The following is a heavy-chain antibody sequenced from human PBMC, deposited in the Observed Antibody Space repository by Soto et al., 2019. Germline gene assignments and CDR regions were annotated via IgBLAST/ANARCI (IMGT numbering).Heavy chain of an antibody. D-gene: IGHD2-15*01. CDR2: IYPGDSDT. Sequence: GESLKISCKGSGYSFTSYWISWVRQMPGKGLEWMGIIYPGDSDTRYSPSFQGQVTISADKSISTAYLQWSSLKASDTAMYYCARGSGHDYYYYYGMDVWGQGTTVTVSS. V-gene: IGHV5-51*01. CDR3: ARGSGHDYYYYYGMDV. CDR1: GYSFTSYW. J-gene: IGHJ6*02.